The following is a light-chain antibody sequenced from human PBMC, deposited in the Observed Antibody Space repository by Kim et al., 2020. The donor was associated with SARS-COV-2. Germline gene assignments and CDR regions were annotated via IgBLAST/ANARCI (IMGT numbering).Light chain of an antibody. CDR2: EDN. J-gene: IGLJ2*01. CDR1: SGSIASNY. V-gene: IGLV6-57*03. Sequence: GKTVTISCTRSSGSIASNYVQWYQHRPGSAPPTVIYEDNQRPSGVPDRFSGSIDSSSNSASLTISGLKAEDEADYSCQSYESSNVVFGRGTQLTVL. CDR3: QSYESSNVV.